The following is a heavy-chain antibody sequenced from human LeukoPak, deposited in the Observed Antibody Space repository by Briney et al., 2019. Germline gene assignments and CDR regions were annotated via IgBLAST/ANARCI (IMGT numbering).Heavy chain of an antibody. J-gene: IGHJ4*02. CDR1: GGSFSGYY. V-gene: IGHV4-34*01. Sequence: PSETLSLTCAVYGGSFSGYYWSWIRQPPGKGLEWIGEINHSGSTNYNASLKSRVTISADTSKNQFSLRLNSVTAADTAVYYCAESTAPRRLFDYWGQGTLVTVSS. CDR2: INHSGST. CDR3: AESTAPRRLFDY. D-gene: IGHD6-6*01.